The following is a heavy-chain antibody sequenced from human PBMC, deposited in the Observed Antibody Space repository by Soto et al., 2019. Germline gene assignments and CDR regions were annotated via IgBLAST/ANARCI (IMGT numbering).Heavy chain of an antibody. Sequence: SQTLSLTCDISGDSVSSNRAGWSWIRQSPSRGLEWLGRTYYRSKWYFDYAVSVKSRIAINPDTSKNQFSLQLNSVTPEDTAVYYCATDAIVAAFTLDYWGQGTLVTVSS. V-gene: IGHV6-1*01. CDR3: ATDAIVAAFTLDY. CDR2: TYYRSKWYF. CDR1: GDSVSSNRAG. J-gene: IGHJ4*02. D-gene: IGHD1-26*01.